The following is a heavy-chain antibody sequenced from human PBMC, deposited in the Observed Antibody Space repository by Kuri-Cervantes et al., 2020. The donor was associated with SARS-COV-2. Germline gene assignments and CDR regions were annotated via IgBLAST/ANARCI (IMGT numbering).Heavy chain of an antibody. CDR2: ISYDGSNK. Sequence: GGSLRLSCAASGFTFSSYGMHWVRQAPGKGLEWVAVISYDGSNKYYADSVKGRFTISRDNSKNTLYLQMNSLRAEDTAVYYCAKDHVQTTSGPHDYWGQGTLVTVSS. V-gene: IGHV3-30*18. CDR1: GFTFSSYG. CDR3: AKDHVQTTSGPHDY. D-gene: IGHD3-16*01. J-gene: IGHJ4*02.